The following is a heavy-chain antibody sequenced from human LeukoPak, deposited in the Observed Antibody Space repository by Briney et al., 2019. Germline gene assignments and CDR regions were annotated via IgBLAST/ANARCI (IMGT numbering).Heavy chain of an antibody. CDR2: IYYTGST. CDR1: GGSISNYY. Sequence: SETLSLTCTVSGGSISNYYWSWIRQPPGKGLEWTGYIYYTGSTNYNPSLKSRLTISVDKSKNQFSLKLSSVTAADTAVYYCARVAVAGTTDYWGQGTLVTVSS. D-gene: IGHD6-19*01. V-gene: IGHV4-59*12. CDR3: ARVAVAGTTDY. J-gene: IGHJ4*02.